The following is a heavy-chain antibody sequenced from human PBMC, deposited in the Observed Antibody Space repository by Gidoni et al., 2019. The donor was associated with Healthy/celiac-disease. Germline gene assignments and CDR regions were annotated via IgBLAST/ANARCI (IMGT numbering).Heavy chain of an antibody. V-gene: IGHV3-74*01. J-gene: IGHJ4*02. D-gene: IGHD6-13*01. CDR2: PNSDGSST. Sequence: EVQPVESGGGLVQPGGSLRPSCAASGFTFSSYWMHWVRPGPGKGLVWVARPNSDGSSTSYADSVKGRFTISRDNAKNTLYLQMNSLRAEDTAVYYCARGVEQQLVQGYWGQGTLVTVSS. CDR3: ARGVEQQLVQGY. CDR1: GFTFSSYW.